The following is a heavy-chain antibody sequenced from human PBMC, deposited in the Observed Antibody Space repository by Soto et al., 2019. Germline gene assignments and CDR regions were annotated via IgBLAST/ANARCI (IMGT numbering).Heavy chain of an antibody. V-gene: IGHV3-23*01. J-gene: IGHJ4*02. CDR1: GFAYSGGP. CDR3: AKDPSPIAVAQLFDY. D-gene: IGHD6-19*01. Sequence: PGGCVGQSFVAAGFAYSGGPMIWVRKDPGKGLEWVSAISGSGGSTYYADSVKGRFAISRDNSKNTLYLQMNSLRAEDTAVYYCAKDPSPIAVAQLFDYWGQGTLVTVSS. CDR2: ISGSGGST.